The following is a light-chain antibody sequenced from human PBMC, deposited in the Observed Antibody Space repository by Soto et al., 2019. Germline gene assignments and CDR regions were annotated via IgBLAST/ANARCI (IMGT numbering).Light chain of an antibody. CDR3: QQYNNWPGWA. Sequence: EIVMTQSPATLSVSPGERVTLSCRASQGVSSNLAWYQQKPGQAPRLLIYGASTRATCIPARFSGSGSGTEFTLTISGLQSEDFAVYYCQQYNNWPGWAFGQETKVEVK. CDR1: QGVSSN. V-gene: IGKV3-15*01. CDR2: GAS. J-gene: IGKJ1*01.